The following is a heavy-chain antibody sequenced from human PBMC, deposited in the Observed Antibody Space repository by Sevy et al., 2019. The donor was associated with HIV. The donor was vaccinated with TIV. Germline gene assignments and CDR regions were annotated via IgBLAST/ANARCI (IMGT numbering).Heavy chain of an antibody. D-gene: IGHD3-10*01. J-gene: IGHJ3*02. CDR2: SSGSGGST. CDR1: GFTFSSYA. V-gene: IGHV3-23*01. CDR3: AKRGVRGVFDAFDI. Sequence: GGSLRLSCAASGFTFSSYAMSWVRQAPGKGLEWVSASSGSGGSTYYADSVKGPFTSSSDNSKTTLYLQMNSLRAEATAVYYCAKRGVRGVFDAFDIWGQGTMVTVSS.